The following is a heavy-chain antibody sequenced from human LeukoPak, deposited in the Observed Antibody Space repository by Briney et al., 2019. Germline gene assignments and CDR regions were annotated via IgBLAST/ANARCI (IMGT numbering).Heavy chain of an antibody. CDR2: INEDGGEK. CDR1: GFTFNSYS. J-gene: IGHJ5*02. CDR3: ARGRYIPGP. V-gene: IGHV3-7*01. D-gene: IGHD1-1*01. Sequence: GGSLRLSCAASGFTFNSYSMSWVRQAPGKGLEWVANINEDGGEKYYVDSVKGRFIISRDNAKNSLYLQMNYLRAEDTAVYYCARGRYIPGPWGQGTLVTVSS.